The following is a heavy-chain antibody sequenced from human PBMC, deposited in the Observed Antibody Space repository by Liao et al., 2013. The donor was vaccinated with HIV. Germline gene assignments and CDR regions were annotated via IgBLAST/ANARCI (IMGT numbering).Heavy chain of an antibody. V-gene: IGHV4-59*01. CDR1: GGGSLSPFY. CDR3: ARASPYSSGWNDSYYYYYMDV. CDR2: IYPHDGST. Sequence: QVQLQESGSGLVKPSETLSLTCTVSGGGSLSPFYWSWVRQSPGQGLEWIGYIYPHDGSTNYSPSLKSRFTISVETSKNQFSLKLSSVTAADTAVYYCARASPYSSGWNDSYYYYYMDVWGKGTTVTVSS. D-gene: IGHD6-19*01. J-gene: IGHJ6*03.